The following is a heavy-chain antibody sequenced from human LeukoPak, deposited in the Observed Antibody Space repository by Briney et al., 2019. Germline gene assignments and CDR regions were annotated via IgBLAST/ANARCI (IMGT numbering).Heavy chain of an antibody. J-gene: IGHJ4*02. CDR3: ARARTATYNVFADF. CDR1: GLTFSNYW. Sequence: GGSLRLSCVASGLTFSNYWMSWLRQTPGKGLEWVANINEDETERYYVASVEGRFTVSRDNGKNSLYLQMNGLRAEDSAVFYCARARTATYNVFADFWGQGTLVTVSS. V-gene: IGHV3-7*01. D-gene: IGHD3-3*01. CDR2: INEDETER.